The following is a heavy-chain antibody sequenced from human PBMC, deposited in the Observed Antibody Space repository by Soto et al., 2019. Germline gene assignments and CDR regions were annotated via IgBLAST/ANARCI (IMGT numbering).Heavy chain of an antibody. V-gene: IGHV1-69*01. CDR2: IIPIFGTA. D-gene: IGHD5-12*01. CDR1: GGTFSSYA. Sequence: QVQLVQSGAEVKKPGSSVKVSCKASGGTFSSYAISWVRQAPGQGLEWMGGIIPIFGTANYAQKFQGRVTITADEATSTAYMGLSSRRSEYTAVYYCARGGVAPMQGSSNYYGMQVWGQGTTVTVS. CDR3: ARGGVAPMQGSSNYYGMQV. J-gene: IGHJ6*02.